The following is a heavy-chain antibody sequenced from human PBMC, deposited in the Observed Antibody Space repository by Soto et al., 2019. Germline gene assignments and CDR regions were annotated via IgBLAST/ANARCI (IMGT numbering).Heavy chain of an antibody. Sequence: SETLSLTCTVSGGPISTTYDYWGWIRQPPGKGLEWIATIHYRGSTYYNPFLKSRVTISVDTSKNLFSLRLTSVTAADTAIYYCARHLLVAKAGRFDPWGQGTLVTVSS. V-gene: IGHV4-39*01. CDR3: ARHLLVAKAGRFDP. CDR2: IHYRGST. CDR1: GGPISTTYDY. J-gene: IGHJ5*02. D-gene: IGHD6-13*01.